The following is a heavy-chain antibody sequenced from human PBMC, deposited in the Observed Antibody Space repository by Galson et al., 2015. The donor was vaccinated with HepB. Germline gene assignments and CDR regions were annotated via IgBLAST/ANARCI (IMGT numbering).Heavy chain of an antibody. D-gene: IGHD5-18*01. CDR3: ATSAGHSTDPYYMNF. V-gene: IGHV1-69*06. CDR1: GGTFNVYA. J-gene: IGHJ6*03. Sequence: SVKVSCKASGGTFNVYAISWVRQAPGQGLEWMGGIIPMFGAATYAQKFQGRVTISADKSTTTAYLELSSLRSEDTAVYYCATSAGHSTDPYYMNFWGEGTTVTV. CDR2: IIPMFGAA.